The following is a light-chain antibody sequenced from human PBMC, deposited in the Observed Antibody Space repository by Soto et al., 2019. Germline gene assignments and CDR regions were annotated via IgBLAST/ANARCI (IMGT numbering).Light chain of an antibody. Sequence: EIVLTQSPGTLSLSPGERATLSCRASQSVSNNYLAWYQQKPGQAPRLLIYGASNRATGIPDRFSGSGSGTDFTLTISRLEPEEFGVYEYPQHGRVGTCGEGTKVEIK. CDR2: GAS. CDR1: QSVSNNY. CDR3: PQHGRVGT. V-gene: IGKV3-20*01. J-gene: IGKJ4*02.